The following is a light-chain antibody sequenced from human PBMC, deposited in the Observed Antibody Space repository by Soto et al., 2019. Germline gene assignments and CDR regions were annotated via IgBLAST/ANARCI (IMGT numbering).Light chain of an antibody. J-gene: IGLJ1*01. CDR2: GDN. CDR3: QSYDISLHNYV. Sequence: QSVLTQPPSVSGAPGQRVSISCTGSTSNIGAPYDVHWYQHLPGAAPKLLIYGDNNRPSGVPDRFSGSKSGTSASLAITSLQAEHEADYYCQSYDISLHNYVFGTGTKLTVL. V-gene: IGLV1-40*01. CDR1: TSNIGAPYD.